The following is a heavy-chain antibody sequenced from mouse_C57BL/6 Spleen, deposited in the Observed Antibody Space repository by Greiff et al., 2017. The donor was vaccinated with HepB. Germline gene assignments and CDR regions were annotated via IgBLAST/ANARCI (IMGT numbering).Heavy chain of an antibody. V-gene: IGHV5-17*01. Sequence: EVKLVESGGGLVKPGGSLKLSCAASGFTFSDYGMHWVRQAPEKGLEWVAYISSGSSTIYYADTVKGRFTISRDNAKNTLFLQMTSLRSEDTAMYYCAQSPYGYCAYWGQGTLVTVSA. CDR3: AQSPYGYCAY. J-gene: IGHJ3*01. CDR1: GFTFSDYG. CDR2: ISSGSSTI. D-gene: IGHD2-2*01.